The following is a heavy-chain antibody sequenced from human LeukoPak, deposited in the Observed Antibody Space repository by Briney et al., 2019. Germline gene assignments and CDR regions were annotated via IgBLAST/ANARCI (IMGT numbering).Heavy chain of an antibody. CDR2: MNPNSGNT. Sequence: ASVKVSCKASGYTFTSYDINWVRQATGQGLEWMGWMNPNSGNTGYAQKLQGRVTMTTDTSTSTAYMELRSLRSDDTAVYYCARDLSGYCSGGSCYRAGDYFDYWGQGTLVTVSS. J-gene: IGHJ4*02. V-gene: IGHV1-8*01. CDR3: ARDLSGYCSGGSCYRAGDYFDY. D-gene: IGHD2-15*01. CDR1: GYTFTSYD.